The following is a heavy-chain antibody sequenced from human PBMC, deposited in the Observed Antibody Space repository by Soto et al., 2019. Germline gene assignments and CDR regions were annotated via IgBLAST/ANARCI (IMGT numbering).Heavy chain of an antibody. CDR2: ISGSGGST. CDR1: GFTFSSYA. V-gene: IGHV3-23*01. D-gene: IGHD6-6*01. Sequence: GSLRLSCAASGFTFSSYAMSWVRQAPGKGLEWVSAISGSGGSTYYADSVKGRFTISRDNSKNTLYLQMNSLRAEDTAVYYCAKDPYSSSFRYGMDVWGQGTTVTVSS. CDR3: AKDPYSSSFRYGMDV. J-gene: IGHJ6*02.